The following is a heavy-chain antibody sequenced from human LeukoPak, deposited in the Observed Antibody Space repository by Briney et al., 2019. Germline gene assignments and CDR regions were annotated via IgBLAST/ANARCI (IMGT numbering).Heavy chain of an antibody. J-gene: IGHJ4*02. D-gene: IGHD6-6*01. V-gene: IGHV3-48*01. CDR1: GFTFSTYS. CDR3: AREYSSSSGRSFDY. CDR2: ISSSTTNM. Sequence: RAGGSLSLSCAASGFTFSTYSMNWVRQAPGKGLEWVSYISSSTTNMYYADSVKGRFTISRDNAKNSLYLQMNSLRAEDTAVYYCAREYSSSSGRSFDYWGQGTLVTVSS.